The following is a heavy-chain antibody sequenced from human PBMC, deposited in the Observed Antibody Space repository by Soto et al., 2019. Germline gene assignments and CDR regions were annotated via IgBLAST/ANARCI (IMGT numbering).Heavy chain of an antibody. V-gene: IGHV1-8*01. CDR1: GYTFTSYD. Sequence: GASVKVSCKASGYTFTSYDINWVRQATGQGLEWMGWMNPNSGNTGYAQKFQGRVTMTRNTSISTAYMELSSLRSEDTAVYYCARGMYYDILTGYYANYYYYYMDVWGKGTTVTVSS. D-gene: IGHD3-9*01. CDR2: MNPNSGNT. J-gene: IGHJ6*03. CDR3: ARGMYYDILTGYYANYYYYYMDV.